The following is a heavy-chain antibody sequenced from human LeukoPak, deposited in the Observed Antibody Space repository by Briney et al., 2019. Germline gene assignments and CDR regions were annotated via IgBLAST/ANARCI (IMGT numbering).Heavy chain of an antibody. CDR3: AKGIAIGGPDY. CDR1: GFTFDDYA. D-gene: IGHD2-15*01. Sequence: GGSLRLSCAASGFTFDDYAMHCVRQAPGKGLEWVSHISWNSGSIGYADSVKGRFTISRDNAKSSLYLQMNSLRAEDTALYYCAKGIAIGGPDYWGQGTLVTVSS. V-gene: IGHV3-9*01. CDR2: ISWNSGSI. J-gene: IGHJ4*02.